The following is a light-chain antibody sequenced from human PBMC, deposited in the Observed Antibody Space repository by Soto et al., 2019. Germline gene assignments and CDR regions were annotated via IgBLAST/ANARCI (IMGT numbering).Light chain of an antibody. J-gene: IGKJ1*01. CDR1: QSVSSTL. Sequence: ELVLTQSPVALSLSSGERATLSCRASQSVSSTLLTWYQQKPGQAPRLLIYGVSSRATGIPDRFSGSGSGTDFTLTISRVEPDDFAVYFCQHYGDSSWTFGHGSRVEI. CDR2: GVS. CDR3: QHYGDSSWT. V-gene: IGKV3-20*01.